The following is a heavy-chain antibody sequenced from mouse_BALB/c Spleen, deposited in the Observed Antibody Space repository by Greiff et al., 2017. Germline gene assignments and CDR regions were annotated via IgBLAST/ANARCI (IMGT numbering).Heavy chain of an antibody. CDR3: ARSYYDYDEGFAY. Sequence: QVQLKQSGAELVRPGVSVKISCKGSGYTFTDYAMHWVKQSHAKSLEWIGVISTYYGDASYNQKFKGKATMTVDKSSSTAYMELARLTSEDSAIYYCARSYYDYDEGFAYWGQGTLVTVSA. CDR2: ISTYYGDA. J-gene: IGHJ3*01. V-gene: IGHV1S137*01. CDR1: GYTFTDYA. D-gene: IGHD2-4*01.